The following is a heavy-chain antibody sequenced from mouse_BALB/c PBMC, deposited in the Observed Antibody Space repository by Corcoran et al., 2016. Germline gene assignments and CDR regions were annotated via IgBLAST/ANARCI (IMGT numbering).Heavy chain of an antibody. CDR1: GFSLSTSGMG. J-gene: IGHJ2*01. Sequence: QVTLKESGPGILQPSQTLSLTCSFSGFSLSTSGMGVSWIRQPSGKGLEWLAHIYWDDDKRYNPSLKSRLTISKDTSRNQVFLKITSVDTADTATYYCARRGTFTTVVAPFDYWGQGTTLTVSS. CDR2: IYWDDDK. CDR3: ARRGTFTTVVAPFDY. D-gene: IGHD1-1*01. V-gene: IGHV8-12*01.